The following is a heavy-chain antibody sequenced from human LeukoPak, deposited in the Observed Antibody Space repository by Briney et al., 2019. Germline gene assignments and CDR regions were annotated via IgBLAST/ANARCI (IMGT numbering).Heavy chain of an antibody. V-gene: IGHV1-24*01. Sequence: GASVKVSCKVSGYTLTELSMHWVRQAPGKGLEWMGGFDPEDGETIYAQKFQGRVTMTEDTSTDTAYMELSSLRSDDTAVYYCARVPDYGGNSNYYYGMDVWGQGTTVTVSS. CDR3: ARVPDYGGNSNYYYGMDV. D-gene: IGHD4-23*01. CDR2: FDPEDGET. J-gene: IGHJ6*02. CDR1: GYTLTELS.